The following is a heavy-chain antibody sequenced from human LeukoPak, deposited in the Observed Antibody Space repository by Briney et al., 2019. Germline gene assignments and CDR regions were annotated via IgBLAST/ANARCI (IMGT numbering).Heavy chain of an antibody. V-gene: IGHV1-69*13. D-gene: IGHD6-19*01. J-gene: IGHJ4*02. CDR2: IIPIFGTA. Sequence: GASVKVSCKAAGATFSSYAISWVRQAPGQGLEWMGGIIPIFGTANYAQKFQGRVTITADESTSTAYMELSSLRSEDTAVYYCARADGAVAGGFDYWGQGTLVTVSS. CDR1: GATFSSYA. CDR3: ARADGAVAGGFDY.